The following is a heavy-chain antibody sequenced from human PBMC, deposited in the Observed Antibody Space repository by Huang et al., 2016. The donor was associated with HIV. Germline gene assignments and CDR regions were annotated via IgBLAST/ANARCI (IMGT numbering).Heavy chain of an antibody. CDR2: ITQSGRT. D-gene: IGHD2-2*01. Sequence: QVRLDQWGAGLLKPSETLTLTCAVYGDSLSGFFWSWIRQSHGRGLEWIGEITQSGRTNYNPSLKSRVTIAIDTSKKQFSLKLKSVTADDTSTYYCARGRGTSWSFFDTWGQGSVVTVSS. J-gene: IGHJ5*02. V-gene: IGHV4-34*01. CDR1: GDSLSGFF. CDR3: ARGRGTSWSFFDT.